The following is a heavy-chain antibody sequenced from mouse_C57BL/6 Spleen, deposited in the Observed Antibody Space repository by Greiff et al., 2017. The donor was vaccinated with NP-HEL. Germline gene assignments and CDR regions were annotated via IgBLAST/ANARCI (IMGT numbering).Heavy chain of an antibody. V-gene: IGHV5-4*01. CDR1: GFTFSSYA. CDR3: ARPFYYYGSGYYFDY. D-gene: IGHD1-1*01. J-gene: IGHJ2*01. Sequence: EVQLVESGGGLVKPGGSLKLSCAASGFTFSSYAMSWVRQTPEKRLEWVATISDGGSYTYYPDNVKGRFTISRDNAKNNLYLQMSHLKSEDTAMYYCARPFYYYGSGYYFDYWGQGTTLTVSS. CDR2: ISDGGSYT.